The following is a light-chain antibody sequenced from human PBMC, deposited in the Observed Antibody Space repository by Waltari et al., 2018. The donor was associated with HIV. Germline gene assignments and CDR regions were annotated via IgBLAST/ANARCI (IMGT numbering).Light chain of an antibody. V-gene: IGLV1-44*01. CDR3: ATWDDSLNAWV. J-gene: IGLJ3*02. CDR1: NSHIGSNT. Sequence: QSVLTQSPSASGTPGQRVTISCSGSNSHIGSNTVNWYHQLPGTAPKPLIYSTDQRPSGVPDRYSASKSGTSASLAIRGLQPEDEADYYCATWDDSLNAWVFGGGTKLTVL. CDR2: STD.